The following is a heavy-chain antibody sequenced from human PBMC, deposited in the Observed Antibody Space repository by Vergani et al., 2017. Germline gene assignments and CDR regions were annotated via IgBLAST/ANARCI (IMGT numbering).Heavy chain of an antibody. CDR2: IRSKGYGGTT. J-gene: IGHJ6*02. D-gene: IGHD5-18*01. Sequence: EVQLVESGGGLVQPGRSLRLSCTDSGVAFSDHAMSWVRQAPGKGLEWVGFIRSKGYGGTTEYAASVKGRFTISRDDSKSIAYLQMNSLKTEDTAVYYCSREQDVGYSSKYYYYYGMDVWSQGTTVTVSS. CDR3: SREQDVGYSSKYYYYYGMDV. CDR1: GVAFSDHA. V-gene: IGHV3-49*04.